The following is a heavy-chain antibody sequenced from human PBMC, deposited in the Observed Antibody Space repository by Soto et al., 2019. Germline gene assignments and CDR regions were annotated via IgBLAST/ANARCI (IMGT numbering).Heavy chain of an antibody. V-gene: IGHV4-30-4*01. CDR3: ARVSGYYGWFDP. CDR1: GGSISSGDYY. Sequence: PSETLSLTCTVSGGSISSGDYYWSWIRQPPGKGLEWIGYIYYSGSTYYNPSLKSRVTISVDTSKNQFSLKLSSVTAADTAVYYCARVSGYYGWFDPWGQGTLVTV. J-gene: IGHJ5*02. CDR2: IYYSGST. D-gene: IGHD3-22*01.